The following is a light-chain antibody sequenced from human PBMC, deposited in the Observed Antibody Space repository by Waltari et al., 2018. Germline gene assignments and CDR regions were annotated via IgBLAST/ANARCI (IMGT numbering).Light chain of an antibody. CDR3: QQYGSSPRLT. CDR1: QSVSSSY. V-gene: IGKV3-20*01. Sequence: EIVLTQSPGTLSLSPGERATLSCRASQSVSSSYLAWFQQKPGQAPRLLIYAASSRATGISDRFRGSGSGTHFTLTISRLEPEDFAVYYCQQYGSSPRLTFGGGTKVEIK. CDR2: AAS. J-gene: IGKJ4*01.